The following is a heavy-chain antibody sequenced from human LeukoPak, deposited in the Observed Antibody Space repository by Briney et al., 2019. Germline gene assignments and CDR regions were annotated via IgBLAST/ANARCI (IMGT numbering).Heavy chain of an antibody. CDR3: ARVYYYDNSGYGKDYFDY. Sequence: SQTLSLTCTVSGGSISSGDYYWSWIRQPPGKGLEWIGYIYYSGSTYYNPSLKSRVTISVDTSKNQFSLKLSSVTAADTAVYYCARVYYYDNSGYGKDYFDYWGQGTLVTVCS. J-gene: IGHJ4*02. V-gene: IGHV4-30-4*01. CDR2: IYYSGST. CDR1: GGSISSGDYY. D-gene: IGHD3-22*01.